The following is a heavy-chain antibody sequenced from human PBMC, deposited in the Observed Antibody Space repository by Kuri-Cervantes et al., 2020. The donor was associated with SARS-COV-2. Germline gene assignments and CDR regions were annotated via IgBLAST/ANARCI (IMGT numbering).Heavy chain of an antibody. CDR1: GYTFTSYA. CDR2: INAGNGNT. D-gene: IGHD2-15*01. V-gene: IGHV1-3*01. CDR3: ARERGVYSLYYYYGMDV. J-gene: IGHJ6*02. Sequence: ASVKVSCKASGYTFTSYAMHWVRQAPGQRLEWMGWINAGNGNTKYSQKFQGRVTITRDTSASTAYMELSSLRSEDTAVYYCARERGVYSLYYYYGMDVWGQGNTVNVSS.